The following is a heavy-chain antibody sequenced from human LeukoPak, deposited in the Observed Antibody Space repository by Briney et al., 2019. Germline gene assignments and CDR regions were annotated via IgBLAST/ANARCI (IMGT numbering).Heavy chain of an antibody. CDR1: GYTFTGYY. D-gene: IGHD4-11*01. J-gene: IGHJ4*02. CDR3: ARLDYSKFDY. Sequence: ASVKVSCKASGYTFTGYYMHWLRQAPGQGLEWMGIIKPSDGSTIYAQKFQGRVTMTSDTSTTTVYMEVSSLRSDDTAVYYCARLDYSKFDYWGQRTLVTVSS. V-gene: IGHV1-46*01. CDR2: IKPSDGST.